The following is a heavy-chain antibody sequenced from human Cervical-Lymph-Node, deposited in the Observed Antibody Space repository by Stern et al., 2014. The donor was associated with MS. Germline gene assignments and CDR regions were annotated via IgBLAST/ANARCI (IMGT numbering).Heavy chain of an antibody. V-gene: IGHV4-59*01. CDR2: IYYSGST. Sequence: QVQLQESGPGLVKPSETLSLTCTVSGGSISSYYWSWIRQPPGKGLEWIGYIYYSGSTNYNPSLKSRVTISVDTSKNQFSLKLSSVTAADTAVYYCAGAPRITMVRGVIVYWGQGTLVTVSS. CDR1: GGSISSYY. J-gene: IGHJ4*02. CDR3: AGAPRITMVRGVIVY. D-gene: IGHD3-10*01.